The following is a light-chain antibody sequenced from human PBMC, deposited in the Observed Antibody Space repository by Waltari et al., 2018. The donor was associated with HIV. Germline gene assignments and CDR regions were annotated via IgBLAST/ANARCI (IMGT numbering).Light chain of an antibody. CDR1: QSISVW. Sequence: DIQMTQSPSTLSASIGDRVTITCWASQSISVWLAWYHQKPGKAPKLLIYEASNLESGVPSRFSGTGSGTEFTLTISSLQPDDSATFYCQQYDTFPWTFGQGTKVGIK. J-gene: IGKJ1*01. CDR2: EAS. V-gene: IGKV1-5*03. CDR3: QQYDTFPWT.